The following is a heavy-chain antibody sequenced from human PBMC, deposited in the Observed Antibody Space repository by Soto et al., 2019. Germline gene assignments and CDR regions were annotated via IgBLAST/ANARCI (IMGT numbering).Heavy chain of an antibody. D-gene: IGHD3-3*01. CDR1: GFTFSSYW. J-gene: IGHJ4*02. Sequence: EVQLVESGGGLVQPGGSLRLSCAASGFTFSSYWMSWVRQAPGKGLEWVANIKQDGSEKYYVDSVKGRFTISRDNAKNSLYLQMNSLRAEDTAVHYCARDQVLGFWSGYYTPGYWGQGTLVTVSS. V-gene: IGHV3-7*01. CDR3: ARDQVLGFWSGYYTPGY. CDR2: IKQDGSEK.